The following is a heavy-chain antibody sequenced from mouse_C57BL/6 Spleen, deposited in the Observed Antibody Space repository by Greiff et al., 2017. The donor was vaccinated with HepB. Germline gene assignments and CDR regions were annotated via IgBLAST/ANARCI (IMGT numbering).Heavy chain of an antibody. Sequence: DVRLVESGGGLVKPGGSLKLSCAASGFTFSDYGMHWVRQAPEKGLEWVAYISSGSSTIYYADTVKGRFTIPRNNAKNTLFLQMTSLRSEDTAMYYCARGSYGSSYDYAMDYWGQGTSVTVSS. CDR1: GFTFSDYG. CDR3: ARGSYGSSYDYAMDY. D-gene: IGHD1-1*01. CDR2: ISSGSSTI. J-gene: IGHJ4*01. V-gene: IGHV5-17*01.